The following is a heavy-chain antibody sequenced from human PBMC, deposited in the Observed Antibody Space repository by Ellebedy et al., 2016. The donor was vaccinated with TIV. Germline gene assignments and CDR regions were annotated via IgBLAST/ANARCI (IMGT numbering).Heavy chain of an antibody. V-gene: IGHV3-33*01. D-gene: IGHD3-3*01. CDR3: ARDHRPNYEFWSGYYGGLGY. CDR2: IWYDGSNK. J-gene: IGHJ4*02. Sequence: GGSLRLSXAASGFTFSSYGMHWVRQAPGKGLEWVAVIWYDGSNKYYADSVKGRFTISRDNSKNTLYLQMNSLRAEDTAVYYCARDHRPNYEFWSGYYGGLGYWGQGTLVTGSS. CDR1: GFTFSSYG.